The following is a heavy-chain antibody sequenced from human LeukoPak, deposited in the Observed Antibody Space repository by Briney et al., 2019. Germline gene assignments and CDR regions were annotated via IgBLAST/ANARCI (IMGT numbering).Heavy chain of an antibody. D-gene: IGHD3-10*01. J-gene: IGHJ4*02. Sequence: PGGSLRLSCAISGFTFSACELTWVRQAPGKGLVWVTRINSDGTSSSYADSVKGRFTISRDNVKKTLYLQMNSLRAEDTAVYYCAREYGSGSYDYWGQGTLVTVSS. V-gene: IGHV3-74*01. CDR2: INSDGTSS. CDR3: AREYGSGSYDY. CDR1: GFTFSACE.